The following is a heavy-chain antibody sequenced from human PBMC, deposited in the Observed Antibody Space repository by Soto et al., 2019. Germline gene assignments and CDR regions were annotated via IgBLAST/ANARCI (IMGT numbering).Heavy chain of an antibody. V-gene: IGHV4-39*01. CDR1: GGSISSGSYY. CDR3: ASGYSSSWYYFDY. D-gene: IGHD6-13*01. J-gene: IGHJ4*02. CDR2: IYYSGST. Sequence: PSETLSLTCTVSGGSISSGSYYWGWIRQPPGKGLEWIGSIYYSGSTYYNPSLKSRVTISVDTSKNQFSLKLSSVTAADTAVYYCASGYSSSWYYFDYWGQGTLVTVSS.